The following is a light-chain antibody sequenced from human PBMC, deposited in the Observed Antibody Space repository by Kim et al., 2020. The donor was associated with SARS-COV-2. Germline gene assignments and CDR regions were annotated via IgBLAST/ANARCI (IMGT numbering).Light chain of an antibody. V-gene: IGLV3-19*01. CDR3: NSRDSSGNFVV. CDR2: GKN. Sequence: SSELTRDPAVSVALGQTVRITCQGDSLRSYYASWYQQKPGQAPVLVIYGKNNRPSGIPDRFSGPSSGNTASLTITGAQAEDEADYYCNSRDSSGNFVVFG. J-gene: IGLJ2*01. CDR1: SLRSYY.